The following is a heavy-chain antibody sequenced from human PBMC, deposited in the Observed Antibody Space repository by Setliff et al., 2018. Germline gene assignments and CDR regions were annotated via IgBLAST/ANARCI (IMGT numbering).Heavy chain of an antibody. CDR3: ERGRKVEARLLDT. J-gene: IGHJ5*02. Sequence: PSETLSLTCSAYGETFSHYYWTWIRQSPGKGLEWIGEINHNGSTNYNSSPKSRVTISIDTYKDKIYLRMSSVSAADAEIYDCERGRKVEARLLDTWGQGSRVTVSS. CDR1: GETFSHYY. CDR2: INHNGST. V-gene: IGHV4-34*01. D-gene: IGHD6-6*01.